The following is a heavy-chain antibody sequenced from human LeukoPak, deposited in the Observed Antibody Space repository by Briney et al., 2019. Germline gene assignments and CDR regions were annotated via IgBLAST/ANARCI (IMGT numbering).Heavy chain of an antibody. J-gene: IGHJ4*02. CDR1: GITLSNYG. Sequence: GGSLRLSCRVSGITLSNYGMSWVRQAPGKGLEWVAGLSGSAGGTNYADSVKGRFNISRDNSKNTLFRQMDRLRAEDTAVYFCAKRGVVVRDFLVGFHKEAYYFDSWGQGAQVTVSS. CDR3: AKRGVVVRDFLVGFHKEAYYFDS. CDR2: LSGSAGGT. V-gene: IGHV3-23*01. D-gene: IGHD3-16*02.